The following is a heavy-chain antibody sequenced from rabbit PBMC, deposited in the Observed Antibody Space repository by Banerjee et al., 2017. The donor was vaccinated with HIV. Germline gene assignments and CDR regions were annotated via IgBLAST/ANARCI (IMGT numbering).Heavy chain of an antibody. CDR3: ARGTYYTYGYAYATYAMDL. CDR2: INTSSGNT. D-gene: IGHD6-1*01. J-gene: IGHJ6*01. Sequence: QEQLVESGGGLVKPEGSLTLTCTASGFSFSGKYVMCWVRQAPGKGLEWIACINTSSGNTVYANWAKGRLTISKTSSATVTLQMSSLTAADTATYFCARGTYYTYGYAYATYAMDLWGPGTLVTVS. CDR1: GFSFSGKYV. V-gene: IGHV1S45*01.